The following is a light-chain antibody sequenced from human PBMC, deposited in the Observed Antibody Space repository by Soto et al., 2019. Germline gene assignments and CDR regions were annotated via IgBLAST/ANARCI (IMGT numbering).Light chain of an antibody. V-gene: IGKV1-5*01. Sequence: IQMTQSPSTLSASVGDRVTITCRASQSISGWLAWYQQKPGKAPKLLIFDASSLERGVPSRFSGSGSGTEFTLTISSLQPDDFATYYCQQYRSYSRTFGQGTKVDIK. CDR2: DAS. CDR1: QSISGW. CDR3: QQYRSYSRT. J-gene: IGKJ1*01.